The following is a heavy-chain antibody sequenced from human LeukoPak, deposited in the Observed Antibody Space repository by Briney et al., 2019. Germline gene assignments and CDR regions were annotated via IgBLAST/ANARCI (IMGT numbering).Heavy chain of an antibody. CDR3: ARAIPYYYYYMDV. CDR2: INHSGST. J-gene: IGHJ6*03. CDR1: GFTFSSYA. V-gene: IGHV4-34*01. Sequence: GSLRLSCAASGFTFSSYAMSWIRQPPGKGLEWIGEINHSGSTNYNPSLKSRVTISVDTSKNQFSLKLSSVTAADTAVYYCARAIPYYYYYMDVWGKGTTVTVSS. D-gene: IGHD2-21*01.